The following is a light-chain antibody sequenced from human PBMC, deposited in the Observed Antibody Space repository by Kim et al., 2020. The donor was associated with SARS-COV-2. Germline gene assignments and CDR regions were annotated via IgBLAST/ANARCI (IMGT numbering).Light chain of an antibody. CDR1: QDISNY. Sequence: SVGDRVTITCQASQDISNYLNWYQQKPGKAPKLLIYDASNLETGVPSRFSGSGSGTDFTFTISSLQPEDIATYYCQQYDNLAALTFGGGTKVEIK. CDR2: DAS. J-gene: IGKJ4*01. V-gene: IGKV1-33*01. CDR3: QQYDNLAALT.